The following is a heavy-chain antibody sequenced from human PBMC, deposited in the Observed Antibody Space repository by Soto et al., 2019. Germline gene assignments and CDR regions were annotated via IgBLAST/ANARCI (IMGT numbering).Heavy chain of an antibody. V-gene: IGHV1-69*13. Sequence: SVKVSCKASGGTFSSYAISWVRQAPGQGLEWMGGIIPIFGTANYAQKFQGRVTITADESTSTAYMELSSLRSEDTAVYYCARGTEIVLVPAAMYYNWFDPWGQGTLVTVSS. CDR1: GGTFSSYA. D-gene: IGHD2-2*01. CDR3: ARGTEIVLVPAAMYYNWFDP. CDR2: IIPIFGTA. J-gene: IGHJ5*02.